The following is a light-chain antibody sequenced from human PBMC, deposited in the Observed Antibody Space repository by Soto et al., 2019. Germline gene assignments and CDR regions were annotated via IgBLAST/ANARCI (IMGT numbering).Light chain of an antibody. J-gene: IGLJ2*01. V-gene: IGLV2-8*01. CDR2: EVS. CDR3: SSYAGRNTLV. CDR1: SSDVGGYNY. Sequence: QSALTQPPSASGSPGQSVTISCTGTSSDVGGYNYVSWYQQHPGQVPKLMIYEVSKRPSGVPDRFSGSKSGNTASLTVAGLQAEDEADYYCSSYAGRNTLVFGGGTKLTVL.